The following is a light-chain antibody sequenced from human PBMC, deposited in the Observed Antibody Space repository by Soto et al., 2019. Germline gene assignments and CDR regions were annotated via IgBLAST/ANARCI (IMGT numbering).Light chain of an antibody. J-gene: IGKJ1*01. Sequence: EIEMTQSPATLSVSPGERATLSCRASQSVSSKLVWYQQKPGQAPRLLIYGASTRATGIPARFSGSGSETEFTLTISILQSEDFAVYYCQQYNNWPTWTFGQGTKVDIK. CDR2: GAS. CDR3: QQYNNWPTWT. CDR1: QSVSSK. V-gene: IGKV3D-15*01.